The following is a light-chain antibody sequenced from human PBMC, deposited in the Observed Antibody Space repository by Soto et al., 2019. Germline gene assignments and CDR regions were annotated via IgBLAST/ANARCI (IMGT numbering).Light chain of an antibody. CDR2: AAS. Sequence: DIQMTQSPSSLSASVGDRVTITCRASQSISSYLNWYQQKPAKAPKLLIYAASSLQSGVPSRFSGSGSGTAFTLTISSLQPEDFATYYCQQSYSTPTFGQGTKLEIK. J-gene: IGKJ2*01. CDR3: QQSYSTPT. V-gene: IGKV1-39*01. CDR1: QSISSY.